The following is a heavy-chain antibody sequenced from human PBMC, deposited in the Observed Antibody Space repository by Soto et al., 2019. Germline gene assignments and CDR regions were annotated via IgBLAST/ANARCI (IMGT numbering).Heavy chain of an antibody. D-gene: IGHD2-15*01. J-gene: IGHJ6*02. CDR2: IIPIFGTA. V-gene: IGHV1-69*01. Sequence: QVQLVQSGAEVKKPGSSVKVSCKASGGTFSSYAISWVRQAPGQGLEWMGGIIPIFGTANYAQKFQGRVTITAEESTSTAYMELSSLRSEDTAVYYCARGGYCSGGSCPPLDYYYYGMDVWGQGTTVTVSS. CDR3: ARGGYCSGGSCPPLDYYYYGMDV. CDR1: GGTFSSYA.